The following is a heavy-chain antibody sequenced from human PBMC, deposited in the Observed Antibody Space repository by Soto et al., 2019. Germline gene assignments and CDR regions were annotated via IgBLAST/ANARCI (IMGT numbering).Heavy chain of an antibody. V-gene: IGHV3-48*02. CDR3: ASDSSSWFDYYYYYGMGV. J-gene: IGHJ6*02. D-gene: IGHD6-13*01. CDR2: ISSSSSTI. Sequence: WSLGLSCAASGFTFSSYSMNWVRQAPGKGLECVSYISSSSSTIYYADSVKGRFTISRDNAKNSLYLQMNSLRDEDTAVYYCASDSSSWFDYYYYYGMGVWGQGTTVTVSS. CDR1: GFTFSSYS.